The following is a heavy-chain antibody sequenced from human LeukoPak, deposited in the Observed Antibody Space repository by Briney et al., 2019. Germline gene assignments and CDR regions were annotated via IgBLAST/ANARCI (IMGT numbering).Heavy chain of an antibody. CDR2: IYTNGGA. Sequence: SQTLSLTCTVSGGSVTSGNYYWNWIRQPAGKGLEWIGRIYTNGGASYNPSLKSRVTISIDASKNQFSLKLSSVTAADTAVYYCARDAPLLYSSATLKGFDPWGQGTLVTVSS. CDR3: ARDAPLLYSSATLKGFDP. V-gene: IGHV4-61*02. J-gene: IGHJ5*02. D-gene: IGHD6-19*01. CDR1: GGSVTSGNYY.